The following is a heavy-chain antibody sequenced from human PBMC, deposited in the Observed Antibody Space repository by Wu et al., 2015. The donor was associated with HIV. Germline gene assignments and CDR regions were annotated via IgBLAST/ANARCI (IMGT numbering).Heavy chain of an antibody. V-gene: IGHV1-69*13. D-gene: IGHD2-15*01. J-gene: IGHJ2*01. CDR2: IIPMLNTG. CDR3: VRGGGLYWYFEL. CDR1: GGTFSTYA. Sequence: QVQLVQSGAEVKKPGSSVKVSCKTSGGTFSTYAISWVRQAPGQGLEWMGRIIPMLNTGDYAQKFQGRITITADESTSTVYMELSSLKSEDTAMYYCVRGGGLYWYFELWGRGTLVTVSS.